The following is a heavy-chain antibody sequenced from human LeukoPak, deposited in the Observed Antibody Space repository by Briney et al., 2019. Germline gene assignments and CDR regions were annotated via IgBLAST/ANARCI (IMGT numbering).Heavy chain of an antibody. D-gene: IGHD1-26*01. J-gene: IGHJ4*02. CDR3: VRVGTWELQRVFDN. CDR2: INRAGIES. CDR1: GFTFTDYW. Sequence: GGSLRLSCAASGFTFTDYWMTWVRQVPGKGLEWVANINRAGIESYYVDSVKGRFTISRDNAEKSLYLQMDSLRVDDTAVYYCVRVGTWELQRVFDNWGQGTLVTVSS. V-gene: IGHV3-7*01.